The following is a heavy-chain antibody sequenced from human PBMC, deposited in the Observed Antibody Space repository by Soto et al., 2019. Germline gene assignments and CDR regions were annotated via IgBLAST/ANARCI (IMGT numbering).Heavy chain of an antibody. CDR1: GGTFSSYA. Sequence: ASVKVSCKASGGTFSSYAISWVRQAPGQGLEWMGGIIPIFGTANYAQKFQGRVTITADKSTSTAYMELSSLRSEDTAVYYCASITVAGYDDAFDIWGQGIMVTV. CDR2: IIPIFGTA. J-gene: IGHJ3*02. CDR3: ASITVAGYDDAFDI. V-gene: IGHV1-69*06. D-gene: IGHD6-19*01.